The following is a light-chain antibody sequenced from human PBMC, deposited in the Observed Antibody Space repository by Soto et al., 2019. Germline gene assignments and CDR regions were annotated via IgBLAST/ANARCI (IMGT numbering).Light chain of an antibody. J-gene: IGKJ5*01. CDR1: QSVSSIY. CDR3: QQYGSSLIT. Sequence: EIVLTQSPGTLSLSPGERATLSCRASQSVSSIYLAWYQQKPGQAPRLLIYGASSRATGIPDRFSGSGSGTDFTLTISRLEPEDFAVYYCQQYGSSLITFGQGTRLEI. CDR2: GAS. V-gene: IGKV3-20*01.